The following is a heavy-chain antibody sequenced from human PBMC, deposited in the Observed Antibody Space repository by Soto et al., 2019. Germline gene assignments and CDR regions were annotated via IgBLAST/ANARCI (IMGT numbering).Heavy chain of an antibody. CDR3: ARGYSSSWSEGFDP. D-gene: IGHD6-13*01. J-gene: IGHJ5*02. V-gene: IGHV3-30*03. CDR2: ISYDGSNK. Sequence: GGSLRLSCAASGFTFSSYGMHWVRQAPGKGLEWVAVISYDGSNKYYADSVKGRFTISRDNSKNTLYLQMNSLRAEDTAVYYCARGYSSSWSEGFDPWGQGSLVTVSS. CDR1: GFTFSSYG.